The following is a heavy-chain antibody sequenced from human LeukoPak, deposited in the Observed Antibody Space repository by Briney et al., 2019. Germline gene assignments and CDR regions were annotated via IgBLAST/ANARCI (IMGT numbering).Heavy chain of an antibody. J-gene: IGHJ4*02. V-gene: IGHV1-69*06. CDR3: ARDRGRTVVTPGPFSSDY. D-gene: IGHD4-23*01. CDR2: IIPIFGTA. Sequence: SVKVSCKASGGTFSSYAISWVRQAPGQGLEWMGGIIPIFGTANYAQKFQGRVTITADKSTSTAYMELSSLRSEDTAVYYCARDRGRTVVTPGPFSSDYWGQGTLVTVSS. CDR1: GGTFSSYA.